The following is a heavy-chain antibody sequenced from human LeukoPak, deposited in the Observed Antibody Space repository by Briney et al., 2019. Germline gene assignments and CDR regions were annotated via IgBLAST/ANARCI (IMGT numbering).Heavy chain of an antibody. CDR2: ISADNGNT. J-gene: IGHJ3*02. CDR3: ASGRMVEMATIYAFDI. D-gene: IGHD5-24*01. Sequence: ASVTVSCKASGYTFTSYAISGVRQAPGQGLEWMGWISADNGNTDYAQSFQGRVTMTTDTSTSTAYMELRSLRSDDTAVYYCASGRMVEMATIYAFDIWGQGTMVTVSS. CDR1: GYTFTSYA. V-gene: IGHV1-18*01.